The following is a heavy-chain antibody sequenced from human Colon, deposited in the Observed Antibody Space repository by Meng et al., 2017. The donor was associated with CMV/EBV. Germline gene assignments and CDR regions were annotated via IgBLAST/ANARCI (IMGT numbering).Heavy chain of an antibody. Sequence: FSFSDHYMNWIRQAPGKGLEWISYIGGSGSIIYYADSVEGRFTISRDNARNSVYLQMNSLRAEDTAIYYCATGWTTDNSAYRGGFDNWGQGTLVTVSS. CDR1: FSFSDHY. D-gene: IGHD4-11*01. CDR3: ATGWTTDNSAYRGGFDN. CDR2: IGGSGSII. V-gene: IGHV3-11*04. J-gene: IGHJ4*02.